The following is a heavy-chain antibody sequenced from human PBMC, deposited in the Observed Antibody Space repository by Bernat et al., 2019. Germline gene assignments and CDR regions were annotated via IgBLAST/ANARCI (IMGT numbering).Heavy chain of an antibody. D-gene: IGHD3-10*01. CDR1: GGSISSGGYY. J-gene: IGHJ5*02. Sequence: QVQLQESGPGLVKPSQTLSLTCTVSGGSISSGGYYWYWVRQHPGKGLEWIGYIYYSGSTYYNPSLKSRVTISVDTSKNQFSLKLSSVTAADTAVYYCARRTMVRGVTGYNWFDPWGQGTLVTVSS. CDR3: ARRTMVRGVTGYNWFDP. CDR2: IYYSGST. V-gene: IGHV4-31*03.